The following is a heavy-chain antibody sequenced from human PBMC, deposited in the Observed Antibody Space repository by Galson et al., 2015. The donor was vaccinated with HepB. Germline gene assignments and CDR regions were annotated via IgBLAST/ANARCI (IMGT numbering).Heavy chain of an antibody. CDR3: AREGYYDSSGYPAVDAFDI. Sequence: SLRLSCAASGFTFSSYSMNWVRQAPGKGLEWVSSISGNSRFIYYADSLKGRLTISRDNAKNSLYLQMNSLRAEDTAVYYCAREGYYDSSGYPAVDAFDIWGQGTMVSVFS. J-gene: IGHJ3*02. CDR2: ISGNSRFI. CDR1: GFTFSSYS. D-gene: IGHD3-22*01. V-gene: IGHV3-21*01.